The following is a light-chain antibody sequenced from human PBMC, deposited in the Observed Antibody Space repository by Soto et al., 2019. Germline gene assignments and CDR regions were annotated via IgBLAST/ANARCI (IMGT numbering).Light chain of an antibody. CDR2: AAS. CDR1: QDVRGK. J-gene: IGKJ1*01. V-gene: IGKV3D-20*01. CDR3: QQYGRSPWT. Sequence: IVMTQSPATLSVSLGERATLSFRASQDVRGKLAWYQHRPGLAPRLLIYAASSRDTGIPARFSGSGSGADFTLAIGKLEPEDFADYYCQQYGRSPWTFGQGTKVDIK.